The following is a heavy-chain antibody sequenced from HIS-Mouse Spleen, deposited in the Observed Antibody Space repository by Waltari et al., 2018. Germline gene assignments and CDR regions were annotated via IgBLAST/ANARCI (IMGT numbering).Heavy chain of an antibody. J-gene: IGHJ4*02. V-gene: IGHV3-13*01. CDR1: GFTFSSYD. Sequence: EVQLVESGGGLVQHGGSLRLSCAAFGFTFSSYDIPWVRQATGKGLEWVSAIGTAGDTYYPGSVKGRFTISRENAKNSLYLQMNSLRAGDTAVYYCARGYSNYVPYFDYWGQGTLVTVSS. CDR3: ARGYSNYVPYFDY. CDR2: IGTAGDT. D-gene: IGHD4-4*01.